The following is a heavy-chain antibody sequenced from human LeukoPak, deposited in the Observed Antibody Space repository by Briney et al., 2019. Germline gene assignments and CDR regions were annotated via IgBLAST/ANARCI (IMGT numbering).Heavy chain of an antibody. CDR3: TSSLVGGYYYDSSGSEGPDY. V-gene: IGHV3-15*01. Sequence: PGRSLRLSCAASGFTFSNAWMSWVRQAPGKGLEWVGRIKSKTDGGTTDYAAPVKGRFTISRDDSKNTLYLQMNSLKTEDTAVYYCTSSLVGGYYYDSSGSEGPDYWGQGTLVTVAS. CDR1: GFTFSNAW. CDR2: IKSKTDGGTT. D-gene: IGHD3-22*01. J-gene: IGHJ4*02.